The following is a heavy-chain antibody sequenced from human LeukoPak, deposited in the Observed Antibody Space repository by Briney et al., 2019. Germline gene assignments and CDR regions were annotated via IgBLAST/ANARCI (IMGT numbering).Heavy chain of an antibody. CDR2: INHSGST. J-gene: IGHJ6*03. D-gene: IGHD3-3*01. CDR1: GGSVSGYS. CDR3: ARGHITIFGVVIDYMDV. Sequence: SETLSLTCAVDGGSVSGYSWSWIRQPPGKGLEWIGEINHSGSTNYNPSLKSRVTISVDTSKNQFSLKLSSVTVADTAVYYCARGHITIFGVVIDYMDVWGKGTTVTVSS. V-gene: IGHV4-34*01.